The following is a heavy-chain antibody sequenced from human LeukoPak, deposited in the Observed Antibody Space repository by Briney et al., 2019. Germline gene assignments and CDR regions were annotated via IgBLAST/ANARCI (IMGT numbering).Heavy chain of an antibody. CDR2: IYPGDSDT. CDR3: ARRRRYCTSTTCYDDFFDY. Sequence: GESLKISCEGSGCNYGIHWIAWVRQKPGQGLEWMGSIYPGDSDTRYSPSLQGQVTMSVDKANNTAYLQWSGLKASDAATYYCARRRRYCTSTTCYDDFFDYWGHGTLVSVSS. J-gene: IGHJ4*01. D-gene: IGHD2-2*01. CDR1: GCNYGIHW. V-gene: IGHV5-51*01.